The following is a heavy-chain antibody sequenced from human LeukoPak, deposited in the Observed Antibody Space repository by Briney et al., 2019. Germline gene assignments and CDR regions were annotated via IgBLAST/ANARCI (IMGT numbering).Heavy chain of an antibody. J-gene: IGHJ4*02. CDR1: GFTFSSYG. CDR3: AKALLPVLSGVGSLDY. D-gene: IGHD1-26*01. V-gene: IGHV3-30*18. CDR2: ISYDGSNK. Sequence: PGGSLRLSCAASGFTFSSYGMHWVRQAPGKGLEWVAVISYDGSNKYYADSVKGRFTISRDNSKNTLYLQMNSLRAEDTAVYYCAKALLPVLSGVGSLDYWGQGTLVTVSS.